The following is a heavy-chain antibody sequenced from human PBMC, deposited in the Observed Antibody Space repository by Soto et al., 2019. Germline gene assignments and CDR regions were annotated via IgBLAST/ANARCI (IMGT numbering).Heavy chain of an antibody. CDR2: MNPNSGNT. CDR3: ARDRVIAARRFDGGMDV. V-gene: IGHV1-8*01. J-gene: IGHJ6*02. CDR1: GYTFTSYD. D-gene: IGHD6-6*01. Sequence: QVQLVQSGAEVKKPGASVKVSCKASGYTFTSYDINWVRQATGQGLEWMGWMNPNSGNTGYAQKFPGRVTMSRNTSISTAYMGLCSLGSEDTAVYYCARDRVIAARRFDGGMDVWGQGTTVTVSS.